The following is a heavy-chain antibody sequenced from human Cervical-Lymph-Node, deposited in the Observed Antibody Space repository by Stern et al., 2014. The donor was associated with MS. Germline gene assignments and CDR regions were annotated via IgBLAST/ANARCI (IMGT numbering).Heavy chain of an antibody. V-gene: IGHV3-15*05. CDR1: GFTFSNVW. Sequence: EVQLVESGGGLVKPGGSLRLSCAASGFTFSNVWMSWVRQTPGKGLEWVGRIKKKIDGGPTDYAAPVKGRFTISREDSKNTLYLQMNSLKTEDTAVYYCATEYYYDTTGQFDYWGQGTLVTGSS. J-gene: IGHJ4*02. CDR3: ATEYYYDTTGQFDY. CDR2: IKKKIDGGPT. D-gene: IGHD3-22*01.